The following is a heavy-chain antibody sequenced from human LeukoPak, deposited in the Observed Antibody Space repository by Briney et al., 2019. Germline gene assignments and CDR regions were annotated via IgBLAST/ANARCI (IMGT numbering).Heavy chain of an antibody. CDR3: ARGGEPKLLWFGELSDYYYYGMDV. Sequence: GASVKVSCKASGYTFTGYYMHWVRQAPGQGLAWMGWINPNSGGTNYAQKSQGRVTMTRDTSISTAYMELSRLRSDDTAVYYCARGGEPKLLWFGELSDYYYYGMDVWGQGTTVTVSS. V-gene: IGHV1-2*02. J-gene: IGHJ6*02. D-gene: IGHD3-10*01. CDR2: INPNSGGT. CDR1: GYTFTGYY.